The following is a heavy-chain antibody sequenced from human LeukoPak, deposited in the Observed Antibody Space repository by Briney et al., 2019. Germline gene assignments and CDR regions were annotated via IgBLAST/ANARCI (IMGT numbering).Heavy chain of an antibody. V-gene: IGHV4-34*01. CDR2: INHSGST. D-gene: IGHD6-13*01. CDR1: GGPFSGYY. J-gene: IGHJ4*02. CDR3: ASFIAAAGSYYFDY. Sequence: SETLPLTCAVYGGPFSGYYWSWIRQPPGKGLEWIGEINHSGSTNYNPSLKSRVTISVDTSKNQFSLKLSSVTAADTAVYYCASFIAAAGSYYFDYWGQGTLVTVSS.